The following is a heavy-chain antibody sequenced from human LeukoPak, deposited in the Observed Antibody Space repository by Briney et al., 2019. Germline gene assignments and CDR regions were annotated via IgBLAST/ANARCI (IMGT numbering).Heavy chain of an antibody. CDR2: IYYTGST. CDR1: GGSISSGPYF. J-gene: IGHJ2*01. D-gene: IGHD4-17*01. CDR3: ARDYGDIPPDWYYDL. Sequence: SETLSLTCSVSGGSISSGPYFWSRIRQPPGKGLEWIGYIYYTGSTTYNPSLKSRVTISVDTSKNQFSLKLRSVTAADTAVYYCARDYGDIPPDWYYDLWGRGTLVTVSS. V-gene: IGHV4-61*01.